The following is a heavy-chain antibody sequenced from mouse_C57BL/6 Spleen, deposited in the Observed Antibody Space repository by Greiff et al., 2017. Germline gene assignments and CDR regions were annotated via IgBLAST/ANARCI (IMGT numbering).Heavy chain of an antibody. CDR3: ARKGDSLYAMDD. V-gene: IGHV1-82*01. CDR1: GYAFSSSW. J-gene: IGHJ4*01. Sequence: VQLQQSGPELVKPGASVKISCKASGYAFSSSWMNWVKQRPGKGLEWIGRIYPGVGDPTYNGKFQGKATLPADQSSSTDYMQLSSLTSEDYAVDVGARKGDSLYAMDDWGKGTSVTVSS. CDR2: IYPGVGDP. D-gene: IGHD3-3*01.